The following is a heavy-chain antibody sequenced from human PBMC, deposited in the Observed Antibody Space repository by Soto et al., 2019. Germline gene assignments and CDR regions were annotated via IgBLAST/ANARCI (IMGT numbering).Heavy chain of an antibody. CDR1: GGSISSGGYY. CDR3: ARRRSDYYGSGYNWFDP. Sequence: PSETLSLTCTVSGGSISSGGYYWSWIRQHPGKGLEWIGYIYYSGSTYYNPSLKSRVTISVDTSKNQFSLKLSSVTAADTAVYYCARRRSDYYGSGYNWFDPWGQGTLVTVSS. V-gene: IGHV4-31*03. J-gene: IGHJ5*02. D-gene: IGHD3-10*01. CDR2: IYYSGST.